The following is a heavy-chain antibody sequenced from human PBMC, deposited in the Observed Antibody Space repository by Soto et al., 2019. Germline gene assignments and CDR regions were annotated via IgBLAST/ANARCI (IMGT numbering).Heavy chain of an antibody. CDR1: GYTFTSYY. J-gene: IGHJ4*02. CDR3: ASEDGYNYRHY. Sequence: QVQLVQSGAEVKKPGASVKISCKASGYTFTSYYMHWVRQAPGQGLEWMGKINPSGGSTSYPQKFHAVVNMTSATSTSTVYTALSSFRSENTTMYYCASEDGYNYRHYRGQVTMVTVSS. D-gene: IGHD5-12*01. CDR2: INPSGGST. V-gene: IGHV1-46*01.